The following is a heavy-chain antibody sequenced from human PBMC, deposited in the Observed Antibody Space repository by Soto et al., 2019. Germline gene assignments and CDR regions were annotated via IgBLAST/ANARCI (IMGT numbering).Heavy chain of an antibody. J-gene: IGHJ4*02. CDR2: INPTGGSA. D-gene: IGHD3-10*01. CDR3: ARGWNYYGSGTYYNAGTDPYFDY. Sequence: QVQLVQSGAEVREPGASVKVSCKASGYTFTSYYLHWVRQAPGQGLEWMGIINPTGGSASYAQKFQGRVTMTRDTSTSTVYMELSSLRSEDTAVYYCARGWNYYGSGTYYNAGTDPYFDYWGQGTLVTVSS. CDR1: GYTFTSYY. V-gene: IGHV1-46*01.